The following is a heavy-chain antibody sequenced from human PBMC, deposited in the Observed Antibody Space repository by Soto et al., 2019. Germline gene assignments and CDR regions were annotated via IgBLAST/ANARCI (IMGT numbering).Heavy chain of an antibody. CDR2: IYDSGST. CDR1: GDSLKNHY. J-gene: IGHJ5*02. Sequence: SETLSLTCSVSGDSLKNHYWAWIRHSPGKGLEWIGNIYDSGSTNYSPALKSRVSMSVDTSKNLFSLKMNSVTAADTAVYYCARVYDFWSGYYWFDPWGQGTLVTVSS. CDR3: ARVYDFWSGYYWFDP. D-gene: IGHD3-3*01. V-gene: IGHV4-59*11.